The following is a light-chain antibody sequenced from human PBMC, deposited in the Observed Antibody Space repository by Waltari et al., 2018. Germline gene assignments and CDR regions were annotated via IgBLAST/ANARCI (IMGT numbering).Light chain of an antibody. J-gene: IGKJ2*01. CDR1: QSVSSN. Sequence: EIVMTQSPATLSVSPGERVTLSCRASQSVSSNLAWYQQKPGQAPRLLIYGASTRATGIPARFSGSGSGTEFTLTISSMQSEDFAVYYCQQYNNWPPEYTFGQGTKLEIK. V-gene: IGKV3-15*01. CDR3: QQYNNWPPEYT. CDR2: GAS.